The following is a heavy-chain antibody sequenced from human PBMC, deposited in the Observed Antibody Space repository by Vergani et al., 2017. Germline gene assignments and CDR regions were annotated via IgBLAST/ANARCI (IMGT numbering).Heavy chain of an antibody. CDR3: ARDKLAVPAAIDY. CDR2: ISSSSSYI. J-gene: IGHJ4*02. CDR1: GFTFSSYS. Sequence: EVQLVESGGGLVKPGGSLRLSCAASGFTFSSYSMNWVPQAPGKGLEWVSSISSSSSYIYYADSVKGRFTISRDNAKNSLYLQMNSLRAEDTAVYYCARDKLAVPAAIDYWGQGTLVTVSS. D-gene: IGHD2-2*02. V-gene: IGHV3-21*01.